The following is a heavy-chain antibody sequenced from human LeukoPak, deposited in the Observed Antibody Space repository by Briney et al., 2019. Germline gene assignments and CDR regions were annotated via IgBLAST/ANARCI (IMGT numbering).Heavy chain of an antibody. D-gene: IGHD6-6*01. CDR1: GGSISSGGYY. Sequence: SETLSLTCTVSGGSISSGGYYWSWIRQHPGKGLEWIGYIYYSGSTYYNPSLKSRVTISVDTSKNQFSLKLSSVTAADTAVYYCARGGYSSSSNTWGQGTLVTVS. V-gene: IGHV4-31*03. CDR2: IYYSGST. J-gene: IGHJ5*02. CDR3: ARGGYSSSSNT.